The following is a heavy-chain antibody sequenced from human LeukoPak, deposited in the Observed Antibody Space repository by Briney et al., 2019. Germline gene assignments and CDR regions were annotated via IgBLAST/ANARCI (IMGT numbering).Heavy chain of an antibody. CDR3: AREYDPRGYSFLPGY. V-gene: IGHV3-30*03. D-gene: IGHD3-22*01. CDR2: ISYDGKNI. CDR1: GFTFSSYG. Sequence: GGSLRLSCAASGFTFSSYGMHWVRQAPGKGLEWVSVISYDGKNIYYADSVKGRFTISRDNSKNTLYLQMNSLRAEDTALYYCAREYDPRGYSFLPGYWGQGTLVTVSS. J-gene: IGHJ4*02.